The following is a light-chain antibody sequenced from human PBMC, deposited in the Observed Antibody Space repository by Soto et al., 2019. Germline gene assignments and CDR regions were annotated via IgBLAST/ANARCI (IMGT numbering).Light chain of an antibody. V-gene: IGLV2-14*01. CDR1: SSDVGGYNY. J-gene: IGLJ1*01. Sequence: QSVLTQPASVSGSPGQSITISCTGTSSDVGGYNYVSWYQQHPGKAPKLMIYEVSNRPSGVSNHFSGSKSGNTASLTISGLQAEDEADYYCSSYTRSSTRVFGNGTKVTV. CDR2: EVS. CDR3: SSYTRSSTRV.